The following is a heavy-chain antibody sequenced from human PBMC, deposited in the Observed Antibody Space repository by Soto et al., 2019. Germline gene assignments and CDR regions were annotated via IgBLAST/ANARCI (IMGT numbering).Heavy chain of an antibody. D-gene: IGHD6-19*01. Sequence: SETLSLTCTVSGDSISSSNYFWGWIRQPPGKGLEWIGTIFYSGSTYYNPSLKSRVTISVDTSKNQFSLRLLSVTAADTALYYCARRYGWLYFDYWGQGSLVTVSS. V-gene: IGHV4-39*01. CDR2: IFYSGST. CDR1: GDSISSSNYF. J-gene: IGHJ4*02. CDR3: ARRYGWLYFDY.